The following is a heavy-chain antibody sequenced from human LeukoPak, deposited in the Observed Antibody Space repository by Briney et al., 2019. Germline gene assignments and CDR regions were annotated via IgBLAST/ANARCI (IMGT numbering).Heavy chain of an antibody. CDR1: GYSISSGYY. J-gene: IGHJ4*02. V-gene: IGHV4-38-2*01. D-gene: IGHD2-2*01. CDR2: TYRSGST. Sequence: SETLSLTCAVSGYSISSGYYWGWIRQPPGKGLEGIGITYRSGSTYYNPSLKSRVTISVDTSKNQFSLKLKSVTAADTAVYYCARGSFVVIPAAMNLGLDNWGQGTLVTVSS. CDR3: ARGSFVVIPAAMNLGLDN.